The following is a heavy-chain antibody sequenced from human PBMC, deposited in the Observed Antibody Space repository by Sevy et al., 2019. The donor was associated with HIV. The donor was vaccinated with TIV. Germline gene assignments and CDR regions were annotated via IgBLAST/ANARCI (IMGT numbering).Heavy chain of an antibody. J-gene: IGHJ4*02. V-gene: IGHV5-51*01. CDR1: GYNFTPYW. D-gene: IGHD3-10*01. CDR3: ARQGDLDYFDY. Sequence: GESLKISCKGSGYNFTPYWIGWVRQMPGKGLEWMGIIHPDDSDTGYSPSFQGHVTISADKSISTAYLQWSSLKASDIAMYYCARQGDLDYFDYWGQGTLVTVSS. CDR2: IHPDDSDT.